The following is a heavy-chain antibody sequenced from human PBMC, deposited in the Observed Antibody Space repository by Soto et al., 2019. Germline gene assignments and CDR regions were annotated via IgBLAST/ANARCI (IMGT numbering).Heavy chain of an antibody. CDR3: ARGFPLGFDP. Sequence: QVQLVQSGAEKKKPGASVKDSCKASGYTFTSYAIHWVRQAPGQRLEWMGWINAGNGTTKYSQKFPGRVTITRDTSASTAYMELSSLRSEDTAVYYCARGFPLGFDPWGQGTLVTVSS. V-gene: IGHV1-3*05. D-gene: IGHD3-3*01. CDR1: GYTFTSYA. J-gene: IGHJ5*02. CDR2: INAGNGTT.